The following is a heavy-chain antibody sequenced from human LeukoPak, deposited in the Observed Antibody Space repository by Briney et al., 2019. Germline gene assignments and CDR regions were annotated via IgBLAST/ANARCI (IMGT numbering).Heavy chain of an antibody. Sequence: GGSLRLSCAASGFNFSRYWMHWVRQAPGKGLVWVSRINSDGSSTSDGSSTSYADSVKGRLTISRDNAKNTLYLQMDSLRAEDTAVYYCARGAYGGNFFGHWGQGTLVTVSS. J-gene: IGHJ4*02. V-gene: IGHV3-74*01. CDR3: ARGAYGGNFFGH. D-gene: IGHD4-23*01. CDR2: INSDGSSTSDGSST. CDR1: GFNFSRYW.